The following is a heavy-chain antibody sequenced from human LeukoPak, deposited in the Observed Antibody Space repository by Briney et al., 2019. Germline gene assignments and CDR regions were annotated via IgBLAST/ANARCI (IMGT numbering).Heavy chain of an antibody. V-gene: IGHV3-23*01. CDR3: ARSAGLRCFDY. CDR2: ISSSGGSQ. J-gene: IGHJ4*02. D-gene: IGHD4-17*01. CDR1: RFTFSSYA. Sequence: GGSLRLSCVASRFTFSSYAMSWGRQAPGKGVERVSGISSSGGSQYCADSVKGRFTISRDNSKDSLYLQMDSLRAEDTAVYYCARSAGLRCFDYWGLGTLVTVSS.